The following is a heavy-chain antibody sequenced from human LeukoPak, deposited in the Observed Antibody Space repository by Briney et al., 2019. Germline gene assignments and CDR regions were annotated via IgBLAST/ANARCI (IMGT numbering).Heavy chain of an antibody. J-gene: IGHJ4*02. CDR2: ISSSSSTI. CDR3: ARDYYGSGKKSFDY. D-gene: IGHD3-10*01. V-gene: IGHV3-48*02. CDR1: GFTFSSYA. Sequence: GGSLRLSCAASGFTFSSYAMSWVRQAPGKGLEGVSYISSSSSTIYYADSVKGRFTISRDNAKNSLYLQMNSLRDEDTAVYYCARDYYGSGKKSFDYWGQGTLVTVSS.